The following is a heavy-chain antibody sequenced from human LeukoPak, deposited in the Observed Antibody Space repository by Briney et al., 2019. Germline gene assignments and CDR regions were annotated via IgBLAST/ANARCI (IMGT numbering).Heavy chain of an antibody. CDR3: ARDDGFCRGVACYGKFDY. D-gene: IGHD2-15*01. CDR1: GYTFTVYY. Sequence: ASVKVSCKASGYTFTVYYLHWVRQAPGQGLEWMGCINHNSGGTNHAQKFQGRVTMTRDTSISTAYMELSRLTSDDTAVYYCARDDGFCRGVACYGKFDYWGQGTLVTVSS. CDR2: INHNSGGT. J-gene: IGHJ4*02. V-gene: IGHV1-2*02.